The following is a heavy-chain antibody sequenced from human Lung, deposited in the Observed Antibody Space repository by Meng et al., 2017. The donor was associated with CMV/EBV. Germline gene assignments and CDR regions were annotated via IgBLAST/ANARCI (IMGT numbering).Heavy chain of an antibody. D-gene: IGHD3-10*01. J-gene: IGHJ5*02. Sequence: HVELQESGPGLVKPSQTLSLTCTVSGGSIRSGGYYWSWIRQHPGKGLEWIGYIHSSGSTYYNPSLRSRLTISVDTSKNQFSLKLSSVTAADTAVYYCARASYGSGSPLGESWFDPWGQGTLVTVSS. CDR2: IHSSGST. CDR3: ARASYGSGSPLGESWFDP. CDR1: GGSIRSGGYY. V-gene: IGHV4-31*03.